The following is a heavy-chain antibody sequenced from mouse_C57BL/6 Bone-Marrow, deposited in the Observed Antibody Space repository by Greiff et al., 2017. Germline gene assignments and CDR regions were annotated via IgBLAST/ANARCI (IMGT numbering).Heavy chain of an antibody. J-gene: IGHJ3*01. V-gene: IGHV1-81*01. CDR1: GYTFTSYG. CDR3: ARGGYSAWFAY. D-gene: IGHD2-3*01. Sequence: QVQLKESGAELARPGASVKLSCKASGYTFTSYGISWVKQRTGQGLEWIGEIYPRSGNTYYNEEFKGKATLTADKSSSTAYMELRSLTSEDSAVYFCARGGYSAWFAYWGQGTLVTVSA. CDR2: IYPRSGNT.